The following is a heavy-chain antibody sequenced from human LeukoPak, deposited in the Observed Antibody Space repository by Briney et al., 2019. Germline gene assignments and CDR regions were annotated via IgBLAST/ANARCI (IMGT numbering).Heavy chain of an antibody. J-gene: IGHJ4*02. CDR2: IIPIFDTG. D-gene: IGHD3-22*01. V-gene: IGHV1-69*13. CDR1: GFTFTSSA. Sequence: SVKVSCKASGFTFTSSAMQWVRQARGQRLEWMGGIIPIFDTGNYARRFQGRVTITADESTSTVYMELSSLRSEDTAMYYCARTYYYDSSDYYFDYWGQGTLVTVSS. CDR3: ARTYYYDSSDYYFDY.